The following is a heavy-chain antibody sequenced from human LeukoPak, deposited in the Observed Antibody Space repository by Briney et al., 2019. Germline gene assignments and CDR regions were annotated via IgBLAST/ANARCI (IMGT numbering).Heavy chain of an antibody. CDR2: SHDSGES. CDR1: GGSINYYY. Sequence: PSETLSLTCSVSGGSINYYYWSWIRQPPGKGLEWIGYSHDSGESNYNPSLQSRVIISRDTSKNQFSLNLMSVAAADTAVYYCAASSHSGSYRAYWGQGTPVTVSS. D-gene: IGHD3-10*01. V-gene: IGHV4-59*08. CDR3: AASSHSGSYRAY. J-gene: IGHJ4*02.